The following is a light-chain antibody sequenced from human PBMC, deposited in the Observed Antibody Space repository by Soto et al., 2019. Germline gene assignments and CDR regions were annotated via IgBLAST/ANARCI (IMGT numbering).Light chain of an antibody. V-gene: IGKV1-33*01. J-gene: IGKJ4*01. CDR2: DAS. CDR3: QQYDNLPLT. CDR1: QDIRKY. Sequence: DIQMTQSPSSLSASVGDRFTITCQAIQDIRKYLNWYQQKPGKAPRLLIYDASNLETGVPSRFSGSGSGTDFTFTISSLQPEDIETYYCQQYDNLPLTFGGGTKVDIK.